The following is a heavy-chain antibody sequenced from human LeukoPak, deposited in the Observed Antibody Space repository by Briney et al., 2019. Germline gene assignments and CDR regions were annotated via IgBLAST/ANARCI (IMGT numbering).Heavy chain of an antibody. Sequence: SVKVSCKASGYTFTNYYIHWVRQAPGQGLEWMRIINPSGGATTYAQRFQGRVAITGDVSTTTVYMDLRSLRSEDTAVYFCAGEQRGGLLWMLGGLFSSYYSYYYMDAWGRGTTVTVYS. V-gene: IGHV1-46*01. CDR3: AGEQRGGLLWMLGGLFSSYYSYYYMDA. D-gene: IGHD3-10*02. J-gene: IGHJ6*03. CDR2: INPSGGAT. CDR1: GYTFTNYY.